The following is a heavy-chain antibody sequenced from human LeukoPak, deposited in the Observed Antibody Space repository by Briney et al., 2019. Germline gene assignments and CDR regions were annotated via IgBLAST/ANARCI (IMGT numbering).Heavy chain of an antibody. CDR2: IIPILGIA. V-gene: IGHV1-69*04. Sequence: SVKVSCKASGGTFSSYAISWVRQAPGQGLEWMGRIIPILGIANYAQKLQGRVTMTTDTSTSTAYMELRSLRSDDTAVYYCARVGAVDYYDSSGYYCDYWGQGTLVTVSS. CDR3: ARVGAVDYYDSSGYYCDY. D-gene: IGHD3-22*01. CDR1: GGTFSSYA. J-gene: IGHJ4*02.